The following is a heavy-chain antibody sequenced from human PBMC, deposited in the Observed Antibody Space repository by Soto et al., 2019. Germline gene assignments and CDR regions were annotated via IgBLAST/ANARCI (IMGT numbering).Heavy chain of an antibody. Sequence: PXESLKISFKGSGYSFPSQWIGWVRQTPGKGLEWMGSIYPADSDTRYSPSFQGQVIISADKSIRTAYMELSSLRSEDTAVYYCARGLVPDYDFWSGYGDYRNYYGMDVWGQGTTVTVSS. J-gene: IGHJ6*02. CDR3: ARGLVPDYDFWSGYGDYRNYYGMDV. V-gene: IGHV5-51*01. CDR2: IYPADSDT. D-gene: IGHD3-3*01. CDR1: GYSFPSQW.